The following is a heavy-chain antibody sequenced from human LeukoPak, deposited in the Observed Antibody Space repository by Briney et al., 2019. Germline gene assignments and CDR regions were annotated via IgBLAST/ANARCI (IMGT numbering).Heavy chain of an antibody. CDR1: GFILSYNH. CDR2: FQGRGNT. Sequence: PGGSLRLSCAASGFILSYNHMNWVRQAPGKGLEWDSVFQGRGNTYYADSVKGRFTISRDNSKNTLYLQMNSLRVEDTAFYYCARVGSPTYGDFDYWGQGTLVTVSS. V-gene: IGHV3-53*01. J-gene: IGHJ4*02. D-gene: IGHD4-17*01. CDR3: ARVGSPTYGDFDY.